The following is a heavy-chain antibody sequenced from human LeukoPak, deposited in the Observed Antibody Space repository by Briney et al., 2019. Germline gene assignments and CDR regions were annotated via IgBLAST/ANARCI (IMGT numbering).Heavy chain of an antibody. CDR3: ARSSLNGVNDY. J-gene: IGHJ4*02. CDR2: IYHSGST. V-gene: IGHV4-38-2*02. CDR1: GYSISSGYY. D-gene: IGHD3-10*01. Sequence: SETLSLTCTVSGYSISSGYYWGWIRQPPGKGLEWIGSIYHSGSTYYNPSLKSRVTISVDTSKNQFSLKLSSVTAADTAVYYCARSSLNGVNDYWGQGTLVTVSS.